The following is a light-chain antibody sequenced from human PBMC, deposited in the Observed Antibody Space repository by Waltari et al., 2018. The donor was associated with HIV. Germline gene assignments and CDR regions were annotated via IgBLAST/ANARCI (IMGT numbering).Light chain of an antibody. V-gene: IGLV2-11*01. CDR1: TTDVGGYNY. J-gene: IGLJ2*01. CDR2: DVT. CDR3: CSYAGSYTWL. Sequence: QSALTQPRSVSGSPGQSVTISCIGTTTDVGGYNYFSWYRQHPGEAPKLIIYDVTKRPSGVPDRFSGAKSVNTASLTVSGLQADDEAEYYCCSYAGSYTWLFGGGTKLTVL.